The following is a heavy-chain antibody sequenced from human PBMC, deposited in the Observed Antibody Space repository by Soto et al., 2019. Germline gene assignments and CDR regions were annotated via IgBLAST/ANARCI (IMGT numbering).Heavy chain of an antibody. D-gene: IGHD3-10*01. V-gene: IGHV3-21*01. CDR3: ARAVGWFGRPYGMDV. CDR2: ISSRGSYI. CDR1: RFTFSDYT. Sequence: EVQLVESGGGLVKPGGSLRLSCAASRFTFSDYTMNWVRQAPGKGLEWVSSISSRGSYIYYADSVKGRFTISRDNAKNSLYLQMNRLRAEDTAVYYCARAVGWFGRPYGMDVWGQGTTVTVS. J-gene: IGHJ6*02.